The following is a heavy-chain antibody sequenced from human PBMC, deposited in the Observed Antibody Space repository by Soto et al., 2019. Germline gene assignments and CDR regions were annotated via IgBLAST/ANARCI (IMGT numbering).Heavy chain of an antibody. Sequence: SGGSLRLSCAASGFSVTSYDISWLRQDPGEGLEGVSVLSGSGIGKDYADSVKGRFTISRDNSRNTLYLQMSGLRVEDSAVYYCAKYRYCSATSCQDFGSWGQGTLVTVSS. J-gene: IGHJ4*02. CDR2: LSGSGIGK. CDR1: GFSVTSYD. D-gene: IGHD2-2*01. CDR3: AKYRYCSATSCQDFGS. V-gene: IGHV3-23*01.